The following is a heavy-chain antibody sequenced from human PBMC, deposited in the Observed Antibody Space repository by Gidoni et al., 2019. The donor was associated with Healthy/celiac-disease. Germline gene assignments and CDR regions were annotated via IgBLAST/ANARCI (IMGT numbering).Heavy chain of an antibody. J-gene: IGHJ5*02. Sequence: QVQLQQWGAGLLKPSETLSLTCAVYGGSFSGYYWSWIRQPPGKGLEWIGEINHSGSPNYNPSLKSRVTISVDTSKNQFSLKLSSVTAADTAVYYCARGRGYSSSSRWFDPWGQGTLVTVSS. CDR3: ARGRGYSSSSRWFDP. V-gene: IGHV4-34*01. CDR2: INHSGSP. D-gene: IGHD6-6*01. CDR1: GGSFSGYY.